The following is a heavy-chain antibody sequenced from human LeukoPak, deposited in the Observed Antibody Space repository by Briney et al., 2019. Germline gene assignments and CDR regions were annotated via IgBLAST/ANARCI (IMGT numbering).Heavy chain of an antibody. Sequence: PGGSLRLSCAASGFTFGTYAMNWVRQAPGKGLEWVSALGDNDGRTFYADSVKGRFTISRDNSKNTLYLQMNSLRAEDTAIYYCAKNGKDNYDMFFDYWGQGTLVTVSS. CDR3: AKNGKDNYDMFFDY. CDR1: GFTFGTYA. D-gene: IGHD3-9*01. V-gene: IGHV3-23*01. CDR2: LGDNDGRT. J-gene: IGHJ4*02.